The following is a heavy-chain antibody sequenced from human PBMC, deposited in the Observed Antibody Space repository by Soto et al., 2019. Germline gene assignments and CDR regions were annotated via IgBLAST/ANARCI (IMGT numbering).Heavy chain of an antibody. CDR3: TRDLRRRQKRALILHX. CDR2: ISSDGNKK. D-gene: IGHD3-9*01. V-gene: IGHV3-30-3*01. J-gene: IGHJ4*01. Sequence: AWGSLRLSCAASKFISSTYAMHWARQAPGKGLEGVAMISSDGNKKYYADSVKGRFTISIDNAKSTLYLQMNSLRVEDTAFYYCTRDLRRRQKRALILHXWGHVTPVTVSX. CDR1: KFISSTYA.